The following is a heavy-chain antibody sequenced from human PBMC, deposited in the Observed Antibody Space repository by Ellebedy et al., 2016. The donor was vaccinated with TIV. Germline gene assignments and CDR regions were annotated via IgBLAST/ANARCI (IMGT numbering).Heavy chain of an antibody. CDR2: ITPEGSYK. V-gene: IGHV3-30*03. Sequence: PGGSLRLSCAASGFTFSTYGMHWVRQVPGKGLEWVAVITPEGSYKTYADSVKGRFSVSRDNSKKTVDLQMNSLRPEDTAVYYCVRDGYSDTWYEKWFDPWGQGTLVMVSS. D-gene: IGHD5-12*01. CDR3: VRDGYSDTWYEKWFDP. J-gene: IGHJ5*02. CDR1: GFTFSTYG.